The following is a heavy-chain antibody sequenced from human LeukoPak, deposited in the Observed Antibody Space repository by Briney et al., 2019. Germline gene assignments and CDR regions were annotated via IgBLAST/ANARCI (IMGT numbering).Heavy chain of an antibody. CDR2: IYYSGST. CDR1: GGSISSSSYY. D-gene: IGHD3-16*01. Sequence: PSETLSLTCTVSGGSISSSSYYWGWIRQPPGKGLEWIGSIYYSGSTYYNPSLKSRVTISVDTSKNQFSLKLSSVTAADTAVYYCARPLTSYHYGWFDPWGQGTLVTVSS. J-gene: IGHJ5*02. CDR3: ARPLTSYHYGWFDP. V-gene: IGHV4-39*07.